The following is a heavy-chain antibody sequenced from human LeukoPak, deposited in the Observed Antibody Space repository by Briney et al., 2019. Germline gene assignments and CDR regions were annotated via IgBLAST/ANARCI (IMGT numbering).Heavy chain of an antibody. CDR2: IYYSGST. Sequence: TSETLSLTCTVSGGSISSYYWSWIRQPPGKGLEWIGYIYYSGSTNYNPSLKSRVTISVDTSKNQFSLKLSSVTAADTAVYYCASDRDSSSRFEYWGQGTLVTVSS. CDR3: ASDRDSSSRFEY. J-gene: IGHJ4*02. CDR1: GGSISSYY. D-gene: IGHD6-13*01. V-gene: IGHV4-59*01.